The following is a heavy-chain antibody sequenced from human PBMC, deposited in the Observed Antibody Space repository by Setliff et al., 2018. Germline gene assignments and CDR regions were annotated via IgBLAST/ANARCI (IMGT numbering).Heavy chain of an antibody. CDR3: ARVKVIVGATPRTYYMDV. D-gene: IGHD1-26*01. V-gene: IGHV1-69*08. CDR2: IIPIFGTA. J-gene: IGHJ6*03. Sequence: SVKVSCKASGGTFSIYTISWVRQAPGQGLEWMGRIIPIFGTANYAQRFQGRVTITADKSTSTAYMELSSLRSEDTAVYYCARVKVIVGATPRTYYMDVWGKGTTVTVSS. CDR1: GGTFSIYT.